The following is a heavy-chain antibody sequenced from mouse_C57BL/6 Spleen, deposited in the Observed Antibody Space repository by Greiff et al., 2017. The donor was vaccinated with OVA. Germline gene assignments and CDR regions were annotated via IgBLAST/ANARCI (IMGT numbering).Heavy chain of an antibody. Sequence: QVHVKQSGAELAKPGASVKLSCKASGYTFTSYWMHWVKQRPGQGLEWIGYINPSSGYTKYNQKFKDKATLTADKSSSTAYMQLSSLTYEDSAVYYCARGNYYGSSCFDYWGQGTTLTVSS. D-gene: IGHD1-1*01. V-gene: IGHV1-7*01. CDR1: GYTFTSYW. J-gene: IGHJ2*01. CDR2: INPSSGYT. CDR3: ARGNYYGSSCFDY.